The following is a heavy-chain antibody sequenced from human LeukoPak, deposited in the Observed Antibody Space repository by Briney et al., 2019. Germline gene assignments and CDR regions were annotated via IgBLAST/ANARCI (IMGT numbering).Heavy chain of an antibody. CDR1: GFTFSIHW. Sequence: GGSLRLSCAASGFTFSIHWMTWVRQAPGKGLEWVSAISGSGGGTYYADSVKGRFTISRDNSKNTLYLQMNSLRAEDTAVYYCARVQGQPYYFDYWGQGTLVTVSS. V-gene: IGHV3-23*01. J-gene: IGHJ4*02. CDR2: ISGSGGGT. CDR3: ARVQGQPYYFDY. D-gene: IGHD4-11*01.